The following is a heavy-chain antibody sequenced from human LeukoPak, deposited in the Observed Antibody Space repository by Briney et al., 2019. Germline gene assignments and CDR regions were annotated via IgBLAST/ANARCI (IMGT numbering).Heavy chain of an antibody. CDR2: ISAGGGGI. V-gene: IGHV3-23*01. J-gene: IGHJ4*02. CDR3: AKESNGRRFDFDY. CDR1: GFISRDYP. Sequence: GGSLRLSCATSGFISRDYPMSWVRQTPGKGLEWVSSISAGGGGIYYADSVKGRFTVSRDDSKNTLYLQMNSLRVEDTALYYCAKESNGRRFDFDYWGQGTLATVSS. D-gene: IGHD1-26*01.